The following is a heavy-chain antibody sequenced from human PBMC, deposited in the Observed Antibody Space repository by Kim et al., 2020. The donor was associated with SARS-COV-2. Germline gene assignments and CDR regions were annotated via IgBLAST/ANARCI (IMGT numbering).Heavy chain of an antibody. CDR3: ARHFGKDIVVVSLATPEDYFDY. CDR2: INHSGST. D-gene: IGHD2-15*01. CDR1: GGSFSGYY. Sequence: SETLSLTCAVYGGSFSGYYWSWIRQPPGKGLEWIGEINHSGSTNYNPSLKSRVTISVDTSKNQFSLKLSSVTAADTAVYYCARHFGKDIVVVSLATPEDYFDYWGQGTLVTVSS. J-gene: IGHJ4*02. V-gene: IGHV4-34*01.